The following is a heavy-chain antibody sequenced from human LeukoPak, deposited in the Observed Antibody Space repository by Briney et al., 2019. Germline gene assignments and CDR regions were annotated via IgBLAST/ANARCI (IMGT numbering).Heavy chain of an antibody. J-gene: IGHJ4*02. Sequence: ASVKVCCKASGYTFTSYGISWVRQAPGQGLEWMGWISAYNGNTNYAQKLQGRVTMTTDTSTSTAYMELRSLRSDDTAVYYCARYIVVVVAATSALFDYWGQGTLVTVSS. CDR1: GYTFTSYG. V-gene: IGHV1-18*01. CDR3: ARYIVVVVAATSALFDY. D-gene: IGHD2-15*01. CDR2: ISAYNGNT.